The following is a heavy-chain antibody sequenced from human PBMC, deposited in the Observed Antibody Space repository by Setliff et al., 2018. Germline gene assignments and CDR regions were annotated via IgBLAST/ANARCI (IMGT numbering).Heavy chain of an antibody. CDR1: GYSFTMYG. J-gene: IGHJ4*02. Sequence: ASVKVSCKASGYSFTMYGVNWVRQAPGQGLEWMAWISAFTGFTQYSQKFKGRVTVTKDASTSTAYLDLGSLTSDDTAVYYCARAGDAATNRKGVFEFWGQGTLVTVSS. CDR3: ARAGDAATNRKGVFEF. D-gene: IGHD1-26*01. CDR2: ISAFTGFT. V-gene: IGHV1-18*01.